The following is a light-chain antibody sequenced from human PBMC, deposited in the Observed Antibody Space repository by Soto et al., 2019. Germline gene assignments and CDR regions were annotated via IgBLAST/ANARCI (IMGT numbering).Light chain of an antibody. CDR1: QSARSR. CDR3: QQYNNWPPT. V-gene: IGKV3-15*01. J-gene: IGKJ5*01. CDR2: DVS. Sequence: ELVRTQSPATLSVSPGEGAALSFRASQSARSRLGWYQQKPGQPPRLLIHDVSIRATGIPARFNGSGSGTEFTLTISSLQSEDFAVYYCQQYNNWPPTFSQGTRLEIK.